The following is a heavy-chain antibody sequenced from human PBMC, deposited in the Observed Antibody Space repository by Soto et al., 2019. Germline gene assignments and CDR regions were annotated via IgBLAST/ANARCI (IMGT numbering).Heavy chain of an antibody. D-gene: IGHD2-15*01. CDR1: GYTFINYG. Sequence: QVQLVQSGAEVKKPGASVKVSCKASGYTFINYGLSWVRQAPGQGLEWMGWISAYNGNTNYAQKFQGRFTMTTDTSTSTAYMELRSLRSDDTAVYYCARCAYCSGDSCHSRISDYWGQGTLVGVSS. J-gene: IGHJ4*02. CDR3: ARCAYCSGDSCHSRISDY. CDR2: ISAYNGNT. V-gene: IGHV1-18*01.